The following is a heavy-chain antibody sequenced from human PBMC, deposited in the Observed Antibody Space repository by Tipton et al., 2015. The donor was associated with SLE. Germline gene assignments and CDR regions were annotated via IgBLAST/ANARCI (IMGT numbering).Heavy chain of an antibody. D-gene: IGHD3-16*01. J-gene: IGHJ4*02. CDR3: ARQPHGGSD. CDR1: GGSISSYY. Sequence: TLSLTCTVSGGSISSYYWSWIRQPPGKGLEWIGYIYYSGSTYYNPSLKSRVTISVDTSKNQLSLKLSSVTAADTAVYYCARQPHGGSDWGQGTLVTVSS. V-gene: IGHV4-59*08. CDR2: IYYSGST.